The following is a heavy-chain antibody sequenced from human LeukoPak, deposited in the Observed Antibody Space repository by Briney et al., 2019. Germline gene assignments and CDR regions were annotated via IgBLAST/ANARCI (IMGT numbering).Heavy chain of an antibody. D-gene: IGHD3-10*01. CDR2: ISGSGGST. CDR1: GFTFSSYS. J-gene: IGHJ6*02. V-gene: IGHV3-23*01. Sequence: GGSLRLSCAASGFTFSSYSMSWVRQAPGKGLEWVSAISGSGGSTYYADSVKGRFTISRDNSKNTLYLQMNSLRAEETAVYYCAKSGGSGSYYGGYYYGMDVWGQGTTVTVSS. CDR3: AKSGGSGSYYGGYYYGMDV.